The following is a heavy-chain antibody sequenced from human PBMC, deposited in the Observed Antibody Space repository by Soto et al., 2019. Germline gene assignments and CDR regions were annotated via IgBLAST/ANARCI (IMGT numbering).Heavy chain of an antibody. V-gene: IGHV4-31*03. Sequence: QVQLQESGPGLVKPSQTLSLTCTVSGGSISSGGYYWSWIRQHPGKGLEWIGYIYYSGSTYYNPSLKSRFTISVDTSKNQVSLKLSSVNAADTAVYYCARTQRRDTAMAHYYFDYWGQGTLVTVSS. CDR1: GGSISSGGYY. J-gene: IGHJ4*02. CDR3: ARTQRRDTAMAHYYFDY. CDR2: IYYSGST. D-gene: IGHD5-18*01.